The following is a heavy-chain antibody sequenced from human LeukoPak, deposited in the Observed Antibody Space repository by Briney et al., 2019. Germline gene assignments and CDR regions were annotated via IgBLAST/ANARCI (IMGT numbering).Heavy chain of an antibody. Sequence: ASVKVSCKASGYTFTSYGISWVRQAPGQGLEWMGWISAYNGNTNYAQKLQGRVTMTTDTSMSTAYMELRSLRSDDTAVYYCARGVGYYDILTGYYRESYSDYWGQGTLVTVPS. J-gene: IGHJ4*02. CDR1: GYTFTSYG. V-gene: IGHV1-18*04. CDR2: ISAYNGNT. CDR3: ARGVGYYDILTGYYRESYSDY. D-gene: IGHD3-9*01.